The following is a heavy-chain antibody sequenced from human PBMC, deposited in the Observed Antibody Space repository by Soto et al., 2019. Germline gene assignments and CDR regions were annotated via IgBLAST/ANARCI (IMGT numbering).Heavy chain of an antibody. CDR3: ARESTVVTLRTFDI. V-gene: IGHV4-4*07. CDR1: GGSISSYF. CDR2: IYTSGST. D-gene: IGHD2-21*02. J-gene: IGHJ3*02. Sequence: QVHLRESGPGLVKPSETLSLTCTVSGGSISSYFCSWIRQPAGKGLEWIGRIYTSGSTNYNPSLKSRVTMSVDTSKNQFSLKLSSVTAADTAVYYCARESTVVTLRTFDIWGQGTMVTVSS.